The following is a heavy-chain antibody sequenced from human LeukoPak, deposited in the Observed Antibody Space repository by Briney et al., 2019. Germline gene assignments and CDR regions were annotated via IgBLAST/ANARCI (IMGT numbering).Heavy chain of an antibody. CDR3: ARGGDVDTAMVLTPPAF. CDR1: GGTFSSYA. CDR2: IIPIFGTA. Sequence: SVKVSFKASGGTFSSYAISWVRQAPGQGLEWMGGIIPIFGTANYAQKFQGRVTITADESTSTAYMELSSLRSEDTAVYYCARGGDVDTAMVLTPPAFWGQGTLVTVSS. V-gene: IGHV1-69*01. J-gene: IGHJ4*02. D-gene: IGHD5-18*01.